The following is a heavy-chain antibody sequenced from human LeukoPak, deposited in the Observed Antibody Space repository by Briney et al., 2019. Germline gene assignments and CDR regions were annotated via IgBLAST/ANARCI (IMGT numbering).Heavy chain of an antibody. CDR3: ARRLRFGDNSDY. CDR2: VHYSGST. V-gene: IGHV4-39*01. Sequence: SETLSLTCTVSGGSISTSSYYWGWIRQPPGKGLEWIGSVHYSGSTYYDPSLKSRVTISVDTSKNQFSLKVTSVTAADTAVYYCARRLRFGDNSDYWGQGTLITVSS. D-gene: IGHD3-16*01. CDR1: GGSISTSSYY. J-gene: IGHJ4*02.